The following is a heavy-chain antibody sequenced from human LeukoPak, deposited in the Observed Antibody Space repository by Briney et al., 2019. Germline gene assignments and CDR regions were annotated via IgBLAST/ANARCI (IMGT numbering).Heavy chain of an antibody. CDR1: GFTYSSYA. CDR2: ISGSGGST. D-gene: IGHD6-19*01. V-gene: IGHV3-23*01. Sequence: GGSLRLSCAASGFTYSSYAMSWVRQAPGKGLEWVSAISGSGGSTYYADSVKGRFTISRDNSKNTLYLQMNSLRAEDTAVYYCANSLRSSGWYRDKFLSPFDYWGQGTLVTVSS. CDR3: ANSLRSSGWYRDKFLSPFDY. J-gene: IGHJ4*02.